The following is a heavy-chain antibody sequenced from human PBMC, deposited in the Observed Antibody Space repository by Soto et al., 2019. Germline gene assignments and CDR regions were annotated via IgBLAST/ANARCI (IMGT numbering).Heavy chain of an antibody. J-gene: IGHJ3*02. CDR1: GDTFSTYP. CDR3: TRAADSVVSESAFEI. D-gene: IGHD3-22*01. Sequence: QVQLVQSGAEVKKPGSSVRVSCKTSGDTFSTYPITWVRQAPGQGLEWVGRIIPILDITDSAQKFQGRVTITADKSTHTAYMELRSLRSEDAPVYYCTRAADSVVSESAFEIWGQGTKVTVSS. CDR2: IIPILDIT. V-gene: IGHV1-69*02.